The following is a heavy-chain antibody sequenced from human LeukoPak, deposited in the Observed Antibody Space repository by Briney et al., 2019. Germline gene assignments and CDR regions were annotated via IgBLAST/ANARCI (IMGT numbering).Heavy chain of an antibody. Sequence: GGSLRLSCAASGFTFRNYLMNWVRQAPGKGLEWVSFISSTGGTIYYADSVKGRFTISRDNSKNTLYLQMNSLRAEDTAVYYCAKVLLKARWGTTAMVCDYWGQGTLVTVSS. D-gene: IGHD5-18*01. V-gene: IGHV3-23*01. CDR1: GFTFRNYL. CDR2: ISSTGGTI. J-gene: IGHJ4*02. CDR3: AKVLLKARWGTTAMVCDY.